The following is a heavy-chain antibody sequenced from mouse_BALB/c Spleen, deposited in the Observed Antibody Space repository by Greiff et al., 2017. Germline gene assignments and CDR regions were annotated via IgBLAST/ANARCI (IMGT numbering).Heavy chain of an antibody. CDR2: IDPANGNT. J-gene: IGHJ2*01. CDR1: GFNIKDTY. Sequence: EVQLQQSGAELVKPGASVKLSCTASGFNIKDTYMHWVKQRPEQGLEWIGRIDPANGNTKYDPKFQGKATITADTSSNTAYLQLSSLTSEDTAVYYCARSGYDGHYFDYWGQGTTLTVSS. CDR3: ARSGYDGHYFDY. D-gene: IGHD2-2*01. V-gene: IGHV14-3*02.